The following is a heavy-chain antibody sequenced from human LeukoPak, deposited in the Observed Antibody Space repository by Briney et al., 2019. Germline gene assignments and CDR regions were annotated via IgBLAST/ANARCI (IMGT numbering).Heavy chain of an antibody. J-gene: IGHJ2*01. V-gene: IGHV3-33*01. CDR2: IWFDGSNK. Sequence: GGSLRLSCAASGFTFSNYGMHWVRQAPGKGLEWVAVIWFDGSNKYYVDSVKDRFSISRDNSKNTLYLQMNSLRAEDTAVYYCARLRRVVGTTPSWYFGFWGRGILVTVSS. CDR1: GFTFSNYG. D-gene: IGHD1-26*01. CDR3: ARLRRVVGTTPSWYFGF.